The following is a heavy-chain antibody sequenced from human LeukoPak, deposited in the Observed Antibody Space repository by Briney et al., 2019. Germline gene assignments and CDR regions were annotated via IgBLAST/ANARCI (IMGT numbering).Heavy chain of an antibody. Sequence: SETLSLTCTVSGGSISSYYWSWIRQPPGKGLEWIGYIYYSGSTNYNPSLKSRVTISVDTSKNQFSLKLSSVTAADTAVYYCARVGNGDYLTSWFDPWGQGTLVTVSS. CDR3: ARVGNGDYLTSWFDP. CDR1: GGSISSYY. D-gene: IGHD4-17*01. V-gene: IGHV4-59*01. CDR2: IYYSGST. J-gene: IGHJ5*02.